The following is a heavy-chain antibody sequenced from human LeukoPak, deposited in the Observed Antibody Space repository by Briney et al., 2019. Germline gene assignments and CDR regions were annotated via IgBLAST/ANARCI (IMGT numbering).Heavy chain of an antibody. V-gene: IGHV4-34*01. CDR2: INHSGST. Sequence: SETLSLTCAVYGGSFSGYYWSWIRQPPGKGLEWIGEINHSGSTNYNPSLKSRVTISVDTSKNQFSLKLSSVTAADTAVYYCARGASYYGSGSYYTDNWFDPWGQGTLVTVSS. D-gene: IGHD3-10*01. CDR1: GGSFSGYY. J-gene: IGHJ5*02. CDR3: ARGASYYGSGSYYTDNWFDP.